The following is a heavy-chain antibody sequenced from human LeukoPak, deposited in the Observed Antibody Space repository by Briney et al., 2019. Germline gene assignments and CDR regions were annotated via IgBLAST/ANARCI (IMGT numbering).Heavy chain of an antibody. CDR3: ARVSSGWETGYYYYYYMDV. V-gene: IGHV3-7*01. D-gene: IGHD6-19*01. CDR2: IKKDGSEK. J-gene: IGHJ6*03. CDR1: GFTFSSYW. Sequence: GGSLRLSCAASGFTFSSYWMSWVRQAPGKGLEWVASIKKDGSEKYYVDSVKGRFTISRDNAKNSLYLQMNSLRAEDTAVYYCARVSSGWETGYYYYYYMDVWGKGTTVTISS.